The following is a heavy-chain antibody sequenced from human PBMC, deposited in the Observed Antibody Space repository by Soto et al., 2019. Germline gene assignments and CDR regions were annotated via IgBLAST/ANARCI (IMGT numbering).Heavy chain of an antibody. CDR2: ISTSNGNT. Sequence: QVQLVQSGAEVKKPGASVKVSCKASGYTFTSYGITWVRQAPGQGLEWMGWISTSNGNTNYAQKFQGRGTMTTDTSTSTAYMELRSPRSDDTAKYYCARVTRLGGDYYGMDVWGQGTTVTVSS. J-gene: IGHJ6*02. V-gene: IGHV1-18*04. CDR1: GYTFTSYG. D-gene: IGHD2-15*01. CDR3: ARVTRLGGDYYGMDV.